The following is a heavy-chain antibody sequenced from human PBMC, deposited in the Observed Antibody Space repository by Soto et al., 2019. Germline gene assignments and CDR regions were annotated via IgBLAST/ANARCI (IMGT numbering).Heavy chain of an antibody. CDR3: ASDSHAVDLGY. D-gene: IGHD3-10*01. V-gene: IGHV3-11*01. CDR2: ISRSGSVI. Sequence: QVQLVESGGGLVKPGGSLRLSCATSGFTFSDSYMSWIRQAPGKGLEWVSYISRSGSVIYYADSVKGRFTISRDDATNSLYLYMNSLRAEDTAVYYCASDSHAVDLGYWGQGTLVTVSS. J-gene: IGHJ4*02. CDR1: GFTFSDSY.